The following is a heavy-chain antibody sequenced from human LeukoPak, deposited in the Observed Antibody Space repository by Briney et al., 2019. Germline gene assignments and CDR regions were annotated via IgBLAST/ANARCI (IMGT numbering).Heavy chain of an antibody. CDR1: GFTFSSYG. D-gene: IGHD5-24*01. Sequence: GGSLRLSCAASGFTFSSYGMHWVRQAPGKGLEWVAVISYDGSNKYYADSVKGRFTISRDNSKNTLYLQMNSLRAEDTAVYYCAKDLEKTRSKKGDAFDIWGQGTMVTVSS. J-gene: IGHJ3*02. CDR3: AKDLEKTRSKKGDAFDI. CDR2: ISYDGSNK. V-gene: IGHV3-30*18.